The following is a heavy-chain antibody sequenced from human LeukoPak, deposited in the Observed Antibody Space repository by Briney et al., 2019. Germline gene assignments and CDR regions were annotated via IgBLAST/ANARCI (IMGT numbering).Heavy chain of an antibody. J-gene: IGHJ5*02. CDR2: INHSGST. V-gene: IGHV4-34*01. Sequence: PSETLSLTCAVYGGSFSGYYWSWIRQPPGKGLEWIGEINHSGSTNYNPSLKSRVTISVDTSKNQFSLKLSSVTAADTAVYYCASAYDSSGYYYGWFDPWGQGTLVTVSS. CDR3: ASAYDSSGYYYGWFDP. D-gene: IGHD3-22*01. CDR1: GGSFSGYY.